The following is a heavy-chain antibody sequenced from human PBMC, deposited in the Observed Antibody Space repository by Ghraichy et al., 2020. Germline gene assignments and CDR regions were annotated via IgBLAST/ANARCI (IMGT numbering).Heavy chain of an antibody. Sequence: SETLSLTCTVSGGSISSSSYYWGWIRQPPGKELEWIGSIYYSGSTYYNPSLKSRVTISVDTSKNQFSLKLSSVTAADTAVYYCNRYHYYYCYMVVWGKGTTVTVSS. D-gene: IGHD1-14*01. V-gene: IGHV4-39*01. J-gene: IGHJ6*03. CDR1: GGSISSSSYY. CDR2: IYYSGST. CDR3: NRYHYYYCYMVV.